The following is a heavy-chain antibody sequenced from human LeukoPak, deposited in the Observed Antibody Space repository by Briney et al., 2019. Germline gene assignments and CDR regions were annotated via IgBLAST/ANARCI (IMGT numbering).Heavy chain of an antibody. V-gene: IGHV3-74*01. CDR2: ISTAGSTT. CDR1: GFTFSRYW. Sequence: PGGSLRLSCAASGFTFSRYWMHWVRQAPGKGLVWVPRISTAGSTTDYADSVKGRFTISRDNAKDTLYLQMNSLRAEDTAVYFCARPPENTHTYTLDYCGQGTLVTVSS. D-gene: IGHD3-16*01. J-gene: IGHJ4*02. CDR3: ARPPENTHTYTLDY.